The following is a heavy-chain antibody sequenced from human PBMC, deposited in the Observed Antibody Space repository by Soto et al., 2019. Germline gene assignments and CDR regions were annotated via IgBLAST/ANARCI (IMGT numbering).Heavy chain of an antibody. CDR3: VRDLDGSGSYYTDY. J-gene: IGHJ4*02. V-gene: IGHV1-18*01. Sequence: QVQLGQPGAGVKKPGASVKVSCKAPGNMLIGNGTNWVRQAHGQELEWMGWISASNGNTKYAQNLQGRVTMTTDTATSTAYMEMRSLRSDDTAVYYCVRDLDGSGSYYTDYWGPGTLVTVSS. D-gene: IGHD3-10*01. CDR2: ISASNGNT. CDR1: GNMLIGNG.